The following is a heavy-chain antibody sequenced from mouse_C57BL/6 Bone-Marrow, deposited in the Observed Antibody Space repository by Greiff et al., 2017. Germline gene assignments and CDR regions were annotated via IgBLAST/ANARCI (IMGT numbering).Heavy chain of an antibody. CDR2: IFPGSGST. V-gene: IGHV1-75*01. J-gene: IGHJ3*01. CDR1: GYTFTDYY. Sequence: QVQLKQPGAELVMPGASVKLSCKASGYTFTDYYINWVKQRPGQGLEWIGWIFPGSGSTYYNEKFKGKATLTVDKSSSTAYMLLSSLTSEDSAVYFCARAPLYYYGFPFAYWGQGTLVTVSA. CDR3: ARAPLYYYGFPFAY. D-gene: IGHD1-1*01.